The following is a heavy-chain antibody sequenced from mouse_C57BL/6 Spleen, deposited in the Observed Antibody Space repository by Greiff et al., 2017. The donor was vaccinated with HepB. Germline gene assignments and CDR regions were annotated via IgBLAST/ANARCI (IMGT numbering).Heavy chain of an antibody. J-gene: IGHJ2*01. D-gene: IGHD1-1*01. CDR2: IRLKSDNYAT. CDR3: TPITTVVDY. Sequence: EVKLVESGGGLVQPGGSMKLSCVASGFTFSNYWMNWVRQSPEKGLEWVAQIRLKSDNYATHYAESVKGRFTISREDSKSSVYLQMNNLRAEDTGIYYCTPITTVVDYWGQGTTLTVST. V-gene: IGHV6-3*01. CDR1: GFTFSNYW.